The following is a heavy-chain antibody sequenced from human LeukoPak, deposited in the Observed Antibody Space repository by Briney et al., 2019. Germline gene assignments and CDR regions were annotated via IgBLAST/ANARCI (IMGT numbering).Heavy chain of an antibody. D-gene: IGHD4/OR15-4a*01. CDR2: MNPNSGNT. V-gene: IGHV1-8*01. J-gene: IGHJ6*02. CDR1: GYTFTIYD. CDR3: ASRNANNYYYGMDV. Sequence: ASVKVSCKASGYTFTIYDIDWVRQATGQGREWMGWMNPNSGNTGYAQKFQGRVTITRNTSISTAYMELSSLRSEDTAVYYCASRNANNYYYGMDVWGQGTTVTVSS.